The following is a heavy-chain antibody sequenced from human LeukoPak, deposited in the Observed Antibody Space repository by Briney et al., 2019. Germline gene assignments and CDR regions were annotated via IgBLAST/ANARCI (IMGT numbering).Heavy chain of an antibody. V-gene: IGHV3-48*03. CDR1: GFTFSSYE. CDR2: ISSSGSTI. J-gene: IGHJ4*02. Sequence: PGGSLRLSCAPSGFTFSSYEMNWVRQAPGEGLERVSYISSSGSTIYYADSVKGRFTIARDNAKNSLYLKMSSLRAEDTAVYYCARDNYDSSGYYFDWGQGTLVTVSS. CDR3: ARDNYDSSGYYFD. D-gene: IGHD3-22*01.